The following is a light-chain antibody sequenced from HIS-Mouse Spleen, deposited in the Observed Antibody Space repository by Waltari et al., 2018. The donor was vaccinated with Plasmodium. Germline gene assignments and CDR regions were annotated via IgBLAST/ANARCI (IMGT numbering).Light chain of an antibody. J-gene: IGLJ3*02. CDR2: YKSDSDK. CDR1: SGINVGTYR. V-gene: IGLV5-45*03. Sequence: QAVLTQPSSLSASPGASASLTCTLRSGINVGTYRIYWYQQKPGSPPQYLLRYKSDSDKQQGSGVPSRFPGSKDASANAGILLISGLQSEDEADYYCMIWHSSAWVFGGGTKVTVL. CDR3: MIWHSSAWV.